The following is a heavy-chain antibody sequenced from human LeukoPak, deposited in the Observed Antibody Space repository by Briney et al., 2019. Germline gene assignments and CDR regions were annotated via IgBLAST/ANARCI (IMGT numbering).Heavy chain of an antibody. Sequence: GGSLRLSCAASGFNFNNAWMTWVRQAPGKGLEWVANIKQDGSEKYYVDSVKGRFTISRDNAKNSLYLQMNSLRAEDTAVYYCARRNRYDSEETDYWGQGTLVTVSS. CDR3: ARRNRYDSEETDY. V-gene: IGHV3-7*01. D-gene: IGHD3-22*01. CDR1: GFNFNNAW. CDR2: IKQDGSEK. J-gene: IGHJ4*02.